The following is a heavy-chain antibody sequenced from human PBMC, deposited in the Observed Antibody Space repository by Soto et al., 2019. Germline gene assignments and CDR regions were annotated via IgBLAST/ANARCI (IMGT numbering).Heavy chain of an antibody. V-gene: IGHV3-66*01. CDR3: ARDTLGGAYDFCH. D-gene: IGHD3-3*01. Sequence: EVQLVESGGGLVQPGGSLRLSCAASGFSVSNLYMTWVRQAPGKGLEWVSVISSGGSTYYADCVKGRFTISRDNSKNTLYLEMKSLRAGDTAVYYCARDTLGGAYDFCHGGQGTLVTVSS. J-gene: IGHJ4*02. CDR1: GFSVSNLY. CDR2: ISSGGST.